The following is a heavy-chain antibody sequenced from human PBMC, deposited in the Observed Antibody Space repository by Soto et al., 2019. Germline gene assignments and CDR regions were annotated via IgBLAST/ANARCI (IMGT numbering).Heavy chain of an antibody. CDR3: ARDLSLWTEEYNWFDP. CDR1: GGTFSSYA. D-gene: IGHD3-10*01. CDR2: IIPIFGTA. Sequence: SVKVSCKASGGTFSSYAISWVRQAPGQGLEWMGGIIPIFGTANYAQKFQGRVTITADESTSTAYMELSSLRSEDTAVYYCARDLSLWTEEYNWFDPWGQGTLVTVSS. J-gene: IGHJ5*02. V-gene: IGHV1-69*13.